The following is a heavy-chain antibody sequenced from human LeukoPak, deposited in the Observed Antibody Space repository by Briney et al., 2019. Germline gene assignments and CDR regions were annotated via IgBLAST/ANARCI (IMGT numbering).Heavy chain of an antibody. Sequence: PGGSLRLSCAASGFTFSDHYMDWVRQAPGKGLEWVGRTRNKANSYTTEYAASVKGRFTISRDDSKSSLYLQMNSLKTEDTAVYYCARVATYGGNFYFDYWGQGTLVTVSS. CDR3: ARVATYGGNFYFDY. J-gene: IGHJ4*02. D-gene: IGHD4/OR15-4a*01. V-gene: IGHV3-72*01. CDR1: GFTFSDHY. CDR2: TRNKANSYTT.